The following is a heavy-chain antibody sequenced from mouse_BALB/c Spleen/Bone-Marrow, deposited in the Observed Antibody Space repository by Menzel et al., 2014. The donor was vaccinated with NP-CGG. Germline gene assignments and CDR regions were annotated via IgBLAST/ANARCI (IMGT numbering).Heavy chain of an antibody. J-gene: IGHJ1*01. CDR1: GFDFSRYW. V-gene: IGHV4-1*02. CDR2: INPDSSTI. D-gene: IGHD2-3*01. Sequence: DVQLQESGGGLVQPGGSLKLSCVASGFDFSRYWMSWVRQAPGKGLEWIGEINPDSSTINYTPSLKDKFIISRDNAKNTLYLQMSKVRSEDTALYYCGLLGYYGYHDVWGEGTTVTISS. CDR3: GLLGYYGYHDV.